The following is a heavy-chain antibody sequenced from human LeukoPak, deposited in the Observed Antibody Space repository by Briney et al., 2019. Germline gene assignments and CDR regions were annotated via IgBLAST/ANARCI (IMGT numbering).Heavy chain of an antibody. V-gene: IGHV1-46*01. D-gene: IGHD1-26*01. Sequence: ASVKVSCKASGYTFTSYYMHWVRQAPGQGLEWMGIINPNGGSATYAQKFQGRVTMTEDTSTDTAYMELSSLRSEDTAVYYCATGISGSYIFDYWGQGTLVTVSS. CDR2: INPNGGSA. CDR1: GYTFTSYY. J-gene: IGHJ4*02. CDR3: ATGISGSYIFDY.